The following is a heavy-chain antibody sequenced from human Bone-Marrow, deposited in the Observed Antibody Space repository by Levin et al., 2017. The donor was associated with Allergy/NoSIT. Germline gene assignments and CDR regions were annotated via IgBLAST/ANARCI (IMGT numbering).Heavy chain of an antibody. CDR2: IYHSGST. D-gene: IGHD3-22*01. CDR1: FFSLLLFFSS. V-gene: IGHV4-30-2*01. CDR3: ARDADSSGTDY. J-gene: IGHJ4*02. Sequence: LSLPFSFSFFSLLLFFSSWSWIRQPPGKGREWIGYIYHSGSTYYNPSVKSRVPLSFYRSKNQFSLKLSSVTAADTAVYYCARDADSSGTDYWGQGTLVTVSS.